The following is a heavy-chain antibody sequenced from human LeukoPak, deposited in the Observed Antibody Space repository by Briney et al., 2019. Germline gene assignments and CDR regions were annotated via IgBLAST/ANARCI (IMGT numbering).Heavy chain of an antibody. J-gene: IGHJ4*02. V-gene: IGHV4-59*01. D-gene: IGHD3-10*01. CDR2: IDYSGST. CDR3: ARDRAYGSGEYYFDY. CDR1: GGSISSYY. Sequence: SETLSLTCTVSGGSISSYYWSWLRQPPGKGLEWIGYIDYSGSTNYNPSLKSRVTISVDTSKSQSSLKLSSVTAADTAVYYCARDRAYGSGEYYFDYWGQGTLVTVSS.